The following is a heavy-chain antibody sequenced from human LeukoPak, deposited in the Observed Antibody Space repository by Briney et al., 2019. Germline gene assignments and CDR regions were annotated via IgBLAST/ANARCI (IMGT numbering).Heavy chain of an antibody. CDR2: IYYSGST. CDR3: ASITMVRGVIISLDY. D-gene: IGHD3-10*01. CDR1: GGSISSYY. Sequence: PSETLSLTCTVSGGSISSYYWSWIRQPPGKGLEWIGYIYYSGSTNYNPSLKSRVTISVDTSKNQFSLKLSSVTAADTAVYYCASITMVRGVIISLDYWGQGTLVTVSS. V-gene: IGHV4-59*01. J-gene: IGHJ4*02.